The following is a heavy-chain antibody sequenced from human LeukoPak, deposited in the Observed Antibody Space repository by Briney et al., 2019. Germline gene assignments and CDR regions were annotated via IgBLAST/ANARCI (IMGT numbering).Heavy chain of an antibody. J-gene: IGHJ3*02. D-gene: IGHD6-19*01. CDR1: GFTFSGST. Sequence: GGSLRLSCAASGFTFSGSTMHWVRQASGKGLEWVGRIRSKANSYATAYAASVKGRFTISRDDSKKMAYLQMNNLKTEDTAMYYCTRANGWDAFDIWGQGTMVTVSP. CDR2: IRSKANSYAT. V-gene: IGHV3-73*01. CDR3: TRANGWDAFDI.